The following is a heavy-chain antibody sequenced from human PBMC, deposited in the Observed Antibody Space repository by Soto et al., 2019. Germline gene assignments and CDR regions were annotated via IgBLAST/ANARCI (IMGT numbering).Heavy chain of an antibody. CDR2: IYYSGST. CDR1: GGSISSSSYY. Sequence: LSLTCTVSGGSISSSSYYWGWIRQPPGKGLEWIGSIYYSGSTYYNPSLKSRVTISVDTSKNQFSLKLSSVTAADTAMYYCARLLPGYSSGWYKGLGWFDPWGQGTLVTVSS. J-gene: IGHJ5*02. CDR3: ARLLPGYSSGWYKGLGWFDP. V-gene: IGHV4-39*01. D-gene: IGHD6-19*01.